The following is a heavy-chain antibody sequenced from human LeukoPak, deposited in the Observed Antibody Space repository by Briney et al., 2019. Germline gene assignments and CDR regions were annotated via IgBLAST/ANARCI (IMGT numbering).Heavy chain of an antibody. V-gene: IGHV3-53*04. Sequence: GGSLRLSCAASGFTVSTNYMTWVRQAPGKGLEWVSVIYSGGNTYYADSVEGRFAISRHNSENTLYLQMSSLRPEDTAVYYCAKMPYYDSGGFPNFDYWGQGTLVTVSS. CDR2: IYSGGNT. J-gene: IGHJ4*02. D-gene: IGHD3-22*01. CDR1: GFTVSTNY. CDR3: AKMPYYDSGGFPNFDY.